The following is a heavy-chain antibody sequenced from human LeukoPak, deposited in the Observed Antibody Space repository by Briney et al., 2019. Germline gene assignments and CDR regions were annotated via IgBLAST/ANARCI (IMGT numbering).Heavy chain of an antibody. Sequence: GGSLRLSCAASGFTFSSYGMHWVRQAPGKGLEWVAVISYDGSNKYYADSVKGRFTISRDNSKNTLYLQMNSLRAEDTAVYYCAKGTPPYYDFWSQSPYYYYYGMDVWGQGTTVTVSS. CDR1: GFTFSSYG. CDR3: AKGTPPYYDFWSQSPYYYYYGMDV. D-gene: IGHD3-3*01. J-gene: IGHJ6*02. V-gene: IGHV3-30*18. CDR2: ISYDGSNK.